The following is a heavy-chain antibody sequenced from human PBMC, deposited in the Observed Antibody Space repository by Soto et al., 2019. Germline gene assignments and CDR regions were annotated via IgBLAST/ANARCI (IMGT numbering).Heavy chain of an antibody. J-gene: IGHJ4*02. Sequence: QVQLVHSGAEVKKPGSSVKVSCKASGGTFSSYAISWVRQAPGQGLEWMGGIIPIFGTANYAQKFQGRVTITADESTSTAYMELSSLRSEDTAVYHCARLWRDPAIVGATFFDYWGQGTLVTVSS. CDR2: IIPIFGTA. D-gene: IGHD1-26*01. CDR3: ARLWRDPAIVGATFFDY. CDR1: GGTFSSYA. V-gene: IGHV1-69*12.